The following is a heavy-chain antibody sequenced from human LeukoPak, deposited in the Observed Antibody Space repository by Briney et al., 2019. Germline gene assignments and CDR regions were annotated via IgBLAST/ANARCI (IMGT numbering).Heavy chain of an antibody. V-gene: IGHV1-18*04. CDR3: ARVRDYYASSDYSDY. Sequence: ASVKVSCKTSGYTFTSYYVSWVRQAPGQGLEWMGWISGYNAKTKYVQKFQGRITMTIDTSTTTAYMELRSLTSDDTAVYYCARVRDYYASSDYSDYWGQGTLVTVSS. J-gene: IGHJ4*02. CDR1: GYTFTSYY. D-gene: IGHD3-22*01. CDR2: ISGYNAKT.